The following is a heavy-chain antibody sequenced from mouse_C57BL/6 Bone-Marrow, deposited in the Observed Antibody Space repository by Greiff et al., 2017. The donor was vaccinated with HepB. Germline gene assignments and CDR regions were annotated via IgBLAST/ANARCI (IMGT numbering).Heavy chain of an antibody. V-gene: IGHV5-4*01. CDR2: ISDGGSYT. Sequence: EVQLVESGGGLVKPGGSLKLSCAASGFTFSSYAMSWVRQTPEKRLEWVATISDGGSYTYYPDNVKGRFTISRDNAKNNLYLQMSHLKSEDTAMYYCAREGTTVVAHFDYWGQGTTLTVSS. CDR1: GFTFSSYA. CDR3: AREGTTVVAHFDY. J-gene: IGHJ2*01. D-gene: IGHD1-1*01.